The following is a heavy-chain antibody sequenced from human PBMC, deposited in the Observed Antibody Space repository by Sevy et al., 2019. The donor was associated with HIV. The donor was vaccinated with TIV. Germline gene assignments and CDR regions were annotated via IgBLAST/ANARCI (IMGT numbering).Heavy chain of an antibody. CDR2: IKSKSDGGTT. CDR1: GFTFSNTW. V-gene: IGHV3-15*01. CDR3: TTMGWHSGLDI. Sequence: GGSLRLSCAASGFTFSNTWMSWVRQAPGKGLELVGRIKSKSDGGTTDYAAPVIGRFTISRDDSKSMLYLRMNSLKIEDTAVYYCTTMGWHSGLDIWGQGTMVTVSS. D-gene: IGHD2-15*01. J-gene: IGHJ3*02.